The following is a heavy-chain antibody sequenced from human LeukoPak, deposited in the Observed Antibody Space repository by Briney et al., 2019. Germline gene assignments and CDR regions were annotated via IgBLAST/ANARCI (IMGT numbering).Heavy chain of an antibody. V-gene: IGHV1-8*01. Sequence: ASVKVSCKASGYTFTSYDINWVRQATGQGLEWMGWMNPNSGNTGYAQKLQGRVTMTTDTSTSTAYMELRSLRSDDTAVYYCARAPTSLSSSWFVRADYWGQGTLVTVSS. D-gene: IGHD6-13*01. CDR2: MNPNSGNT. J-gene: IGHJ4*02. CDR3: ARAPTSLSSSWFVRADY. CDR1: GYTFTSYD.